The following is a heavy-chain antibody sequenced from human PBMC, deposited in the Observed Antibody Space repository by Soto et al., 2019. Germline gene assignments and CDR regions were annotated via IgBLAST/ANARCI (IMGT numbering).Heavy chain of an antibody. CDR2: IYYSGST. V-gene: IGHV4-39*01. D-gene: IGHD3-16*02. CDR3: ASLTYDYVWGSYRPPLDY. Sequence: QLQLQESGPGLVKPSETLSLTCTVSGGSISSSSYYWGWIRQPPGKGLEWIGSIYYSGSTYYNPSLKSRVTISVDPSKNQFSLKLSSVTAADTAVYYCASLTYDYVWGSYRPPLDYWGQGTLVTVSS. CDR1: GGSISSSSYY. J-gene: IGHJ4*02.